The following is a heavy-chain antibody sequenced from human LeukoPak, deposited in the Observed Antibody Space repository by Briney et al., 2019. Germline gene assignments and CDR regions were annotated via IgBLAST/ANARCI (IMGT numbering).Heavy chain of an antibody. CDR3: VRVKGYSNYSPDAFDI. CDR1: GFTFSSYW. Sequence: GGSLRLSCAASGFTFSSYWMHWVRQAPGKGLVWASRINSDGSSTTYADSVKGRFTISRDNAKNSLYLQMNSLRAEDTAVYYCVRVKGYSNYSPDAFDIWGQGTMVTVSS. CDR2: INSDGSST. D-gene: IGHD4-11*01. J-gene: IGHJ3*02. V-gene: IGHV3-74*01.